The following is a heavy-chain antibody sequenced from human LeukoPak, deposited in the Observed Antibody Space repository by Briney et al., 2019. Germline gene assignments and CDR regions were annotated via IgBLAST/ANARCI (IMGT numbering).Heavy chain of an antibody. D-gene: IGHD2-15*01. CDR3: AKGAGHQTYSTFDS. Sequence: TGGSLRLSCAASGFTFSSYSMSWVRQAPGEGLEWVSTISGTGGSTYYADSVKGRFAISRDNSKNTLCLQMNSLRGEDTAVYYCAKGAGHQTYSTFDSWGQGTLVTVSS. CDR1: GFTFSSYS. CDR2: ISGTGGST. J-gene: IGHJ4*02. V-gene: IGHV3-23*01.